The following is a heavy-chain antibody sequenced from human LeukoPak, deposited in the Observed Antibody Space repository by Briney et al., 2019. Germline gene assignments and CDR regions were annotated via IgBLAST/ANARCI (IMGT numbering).Heavy chain of an antibody. V-gene: IGHV1-69*05. Sequence: SVKVSCKASGGTFSSYAISWVRQAPGQGREWMGRIIPIFGTANYAQKFQGRVTITTDESTSTAYMELSSLRSEDTAVYYCAGSYSGYDLAYFDYWGQGTLVTVSS. CDR1: GGTFSSYA. J-gene: IGHJ4*02. CDR3: AGSYSGYDLAYFDY. D-gene: IGHD5-12*01. CDR2: IIPIFGTA.